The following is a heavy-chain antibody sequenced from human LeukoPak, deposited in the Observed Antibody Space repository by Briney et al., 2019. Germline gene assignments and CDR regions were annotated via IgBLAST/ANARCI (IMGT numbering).Heavy chain of an antibody. CDR1: GYTLTSYA. V-gene: IGHV1-18*01. CDR3: ARESASIAARPSWFDP. Sequence: ASVKVSCKASGYTLTSYAMNWVRQAPGQGLEWMGWISAYNGNTNYAQKLQGRVTMTTDTSTSTAYMELRSLRSDDTAVYYCARESASIAARPSWFDPWGQGTLVTVSS. D-gene: IGHD6-6*01. J-gene: IGHJ5*02. CDR2: ISAYNGNT.